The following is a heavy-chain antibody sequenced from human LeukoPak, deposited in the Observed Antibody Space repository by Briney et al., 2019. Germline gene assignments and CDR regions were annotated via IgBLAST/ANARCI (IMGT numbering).Heavy chain of an antibody. Sequence: PGGSLRLSCAASGFTFSSYGMHWVRQAPGQGLEWVAFIRYDGSNKYYADSVKGRFTISRDNSKNTLYLQMNSLRAEDTAVYYCAKDSLKGFDPNDAFDIWGQGTMVTVSS. CDR3: AKDSLKGFDPNDAFDI. J-gene: IGHJ3*02. D-gene: IGHD3-9*01. CDR1: GFTFSSYG. CDR2: IRYDGSNK. V-gene: IGHV3-30*02.